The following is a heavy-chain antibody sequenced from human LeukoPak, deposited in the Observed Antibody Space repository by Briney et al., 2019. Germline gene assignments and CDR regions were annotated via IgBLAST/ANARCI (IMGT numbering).Heavy chain of an antibody. D-gene: IGHD6-13*01. CDR2: IYYSGST. V-gene: IGHV4-59*01. CDR1: GGSISSYY. J-gene: IGHJ3*02. CDR3: AGGIAAARDAFDI. Sequence: PSETLSLTCTVSGGSISSYYWSWIRQPAGKGLEWIGYIYYSGSTNYNPSLKSRVTISVDTSKNQFSLKLSSVTAADTAVYYCAGGIAAARDAFDIWGQGTMVTVSS.